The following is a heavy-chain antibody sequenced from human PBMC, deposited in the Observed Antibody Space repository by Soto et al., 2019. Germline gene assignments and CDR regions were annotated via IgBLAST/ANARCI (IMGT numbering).Heavy chain of an antibody. V-gene: IGHV1-69*13. CDR1: GGTFSSYA. CDR3: ARAIPYGSGCYDYGMDV. D-gene: IGHD3-10*01. J-gene: IGHJ6*02. Sequence: AASVKVSCKASGGTFSSYAISWGRQAPGQGLEWMGGIIPIFGTANYAQKFQGRVTITADESTSTAYMELSSLRSEDTAVYYCARAIPYGSGCYDYGMDVWGQGTTVTVSS. CDR2: IIPIFGTA.